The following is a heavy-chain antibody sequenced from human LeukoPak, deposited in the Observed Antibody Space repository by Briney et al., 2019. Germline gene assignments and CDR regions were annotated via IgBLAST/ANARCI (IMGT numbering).Heavy chain of an antibody. CDR3: ARDRMEPTINYYYYYMDV. D-gene: IGHD1-26*01. Sequence: PGGSLRLSCAASGFTFSSYGMHWVRQAPGKGLEWVAFIRYDGSNKYYADSVKGRFTISRDNSKNTLYLQMNSLRAEDTAVYYCARDRMEPTINYYYYYMDVWGKGTTVTVSS. J-gene: IGHJ6*03. CDR1: GFTFSSYG. V-gene: IGHV3-30*02. CDR2: IRYDGSNK.